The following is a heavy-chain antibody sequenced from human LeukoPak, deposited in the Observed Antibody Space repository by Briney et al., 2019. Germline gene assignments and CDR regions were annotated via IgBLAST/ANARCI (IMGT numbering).Heavy chain of an antibody. CDR2: KKQNGSEK. CDR1: GFTFSSYW. CDR3: ARARAYCSSTSCYTAYFDY. D-gene: IGHD2-2*02. J-gene: IGHJ4*02. V-gene: IGHV3-7*01. Sequence: WGALRLSLAAPGFTFSSYWISWVRPAPGKGLGGVAHKKQNGSEKYYVDSVKGRFTISRDNAKNSLYLQMNSLRAEDTAVYYCARARAYCSSTSCYTAYFDYWGQGTLVTVSS.